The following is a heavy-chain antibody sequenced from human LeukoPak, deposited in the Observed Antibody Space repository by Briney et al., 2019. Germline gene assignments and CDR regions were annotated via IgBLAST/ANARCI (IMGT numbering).Heavy chain of an antibody. V-gene: IGHV3-30-3*01. Sequence: GGSLRLSCAASGFTFSSYGMHWVRQAPGKGLEWVAVISYDGSNKYYADSVKGRFTISRDNSKNTLYLQMNSLRAEDTAVYYCATDLDTAMVTAYYYGMDVWGQGTTVTVSS. CDR2: ISYDGSNK. CDR3: ATDLDTAMVTAYYYGMDV. D-gene: IGHD5-18*01. CDR1: GFTFSSYG. J-gene: IGHJ6*02.